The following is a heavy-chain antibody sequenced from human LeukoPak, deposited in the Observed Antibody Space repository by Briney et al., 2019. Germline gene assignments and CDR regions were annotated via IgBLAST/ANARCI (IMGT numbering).Heavy chain of an antibody. CDR3: ARRAGGYSHPYDY. D-gene: IGHD4-23*01. V-gene: IGHV3-74*01. J-gene: IGHJ4*02. CDR2: IKSDGGLT. CDR1: GFTFSDYW. Sequence: GGSLRLSCAASGFTFSDYWMHWVRQAPGKGLVWVSRIKSDGGLTNYADSVKGRFTISRDNTKNTLYLQLNSLRAEDTAVYYCARRAGGYSHPYDYWGQGILVTVSS.